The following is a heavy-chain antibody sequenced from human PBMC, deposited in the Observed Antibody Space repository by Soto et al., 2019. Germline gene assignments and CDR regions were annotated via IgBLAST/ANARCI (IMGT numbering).Heavy chain of an antibody. CDR1: GFTFSSYG. CDR3: AKDLYSSSWYIYYGMDV. V-gene: IGHV3-30*18. Sequence: QVQLVESGGGVVQPGRSLRLSCAASGFTFSSYGMHWVRQAPGKGLEWVAVISYDGSNKYYADSVKGRFTISRDNSKNTLYLQMNSLRAEDTGVYYCAKDLYSSSWYIYYGMDVWGQGTTVTVSS. D-gene: IGHD6-13*01. CDR2: ISYDGSNK. J-gene: IGHJ6*02.